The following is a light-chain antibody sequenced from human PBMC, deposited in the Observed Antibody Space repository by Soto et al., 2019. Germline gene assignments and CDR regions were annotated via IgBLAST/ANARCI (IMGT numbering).Light chain of an antibody. V-gene: IGLV2-14*01. Sequence: QSALTQPASVSGSPGQSITISCTGTSSDVGGYNYVSWYQQHPGKAPKLMMYDVSNRPSGVSNRFSGSKSGNTASLTIAGLQDEDEADYYCSSYTSSSTVVFGGGTKVTVL. CDR3: SSYTSSSTVV. CDR2: DVS. CDR1: SSDVGGYNY. J-gene: IGLJ2*01.